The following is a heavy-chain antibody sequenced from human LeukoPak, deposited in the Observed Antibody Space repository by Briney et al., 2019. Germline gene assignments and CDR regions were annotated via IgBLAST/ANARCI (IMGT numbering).Heavy chain of an antibody. CDR3: ARIGYSSSSTDY. D-gene: IGHD6-13*01. J-gene: IGHJ3*01. V-gene: IGHV3-7*01. CDR1: GFTFSNYW. CDR2: IKQDGSVK. Sequence: GGSLRLSCVVSGFTFSNYWMSWVRQAPGKGLEWVANIKQDGSVKYYVDSLKGRFTISRDNAKNSVYLQMNSLRTEDTAVYYCARIGYSSSSTDYWGQGTMVTVSS.